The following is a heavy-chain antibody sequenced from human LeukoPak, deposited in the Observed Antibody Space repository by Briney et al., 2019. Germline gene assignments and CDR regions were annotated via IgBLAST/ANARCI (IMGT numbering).Heavy chain of an antibody. Sequence: GGSLRLSCAASGFTFSSYSMNWVRQAPGKGLEWVANIKQDGSEKYYVDSVKGRFTISRDNAKNSLYLQMNSLRAEDTAVYYCARLKKQYYYDSSGYYYFGYWGQGTLVTVSS. CDR1: GFTFSSYS. CDR3: ARLKKQYYYDSSGYYYFGY. D-gene: IGHD3-22*01. J-gene: IGHJ4*02. V-gene: IGHV3-7*03. CDR2: IKQDGSEK.